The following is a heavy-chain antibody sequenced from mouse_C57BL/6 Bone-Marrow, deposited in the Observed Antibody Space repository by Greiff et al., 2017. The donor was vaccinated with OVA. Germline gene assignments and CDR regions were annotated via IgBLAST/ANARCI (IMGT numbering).Heavy chain of an antibody. V-gene: IGHV3-5*01. Sequence: EVMLVESGPGLVKPSQTVFLTCTVTGISITTGNYRWSWIRQFPGNKLEWIGYISYSGTITYNPSLTSRPTITRDTPKNQFFLEMNSLTAEDTATYYCARDTLYGNYGGYYAMDYWGQGTSVTVSS. J-gene: IGHJ4*01. D-gene: IGHD2-1*01. CDR1: GISITTGNYR. CDR3: ARDTLYGNYGGYYAMDY. CDR2: ISYSGTI.